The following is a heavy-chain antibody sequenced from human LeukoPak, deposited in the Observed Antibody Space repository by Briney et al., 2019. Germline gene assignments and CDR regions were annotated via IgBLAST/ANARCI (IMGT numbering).Heavy chain of an antibody. CDR1: GFTFSSYG. Sequence: GGSLRLSCAVSGFTFSSYGMHWVRQAPGKGLEWVAFIRYDGSNKYYADSVKGRFTISRDNSKNTLYLQMNSLRAEDTAVYYCAKCQYYDSSGYYLRGLDYWGQGTLVTVSS. J-gene: IGHJ4*02. D-gene: IGHD3-22*01. CDR3: AKCQYYDSSGYYLRGLDY. CDR2: IRYDGSNK. V-gene: IGHV3-30*02.